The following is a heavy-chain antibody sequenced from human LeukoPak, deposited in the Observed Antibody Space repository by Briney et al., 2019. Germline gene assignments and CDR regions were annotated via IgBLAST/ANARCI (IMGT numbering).Heavy chain of an antibody. D-gene: IGHD3-3*01. CDR1: GGTFSSYA. CDR3: ATQLLRFLEGTYYYYGMDV. CDR2: IIPILGIA. V-gene: IGHV1-69*04. Sequence: SVKVSCKASGGTFSSYAISWVRQAPGQGLEWMGRIIPILGIANYAQKFQGRVTITADKSTSTAYMELSSLRSEDTAVYYCATQLLRFLEGTYYYYGMDVWGQGTTVTVSS. J-gene: IGHJ6*02.